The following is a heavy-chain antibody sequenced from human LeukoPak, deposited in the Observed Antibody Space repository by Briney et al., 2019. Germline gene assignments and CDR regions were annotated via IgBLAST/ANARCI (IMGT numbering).Heavy chain of an antibody. CDR1: GGSISSGSYY. Sequence: SQTLSLTCTVSGGSISSGSYYWSWIRQPAGKGLEWTGRIYTSGSTNYNPSLKSRVTISVDTSKNQFSLKLSSVTAADTAVYYCARDRRGDYTDYFDYWGQGTLVTVSS. V-gene: IGHV4-61*02. D-gene: IGHD4-17*01. CDR3: ARDRRGDYTDYFDY. CDR2: IYTSGST. J-gene: IGHJ4*02.